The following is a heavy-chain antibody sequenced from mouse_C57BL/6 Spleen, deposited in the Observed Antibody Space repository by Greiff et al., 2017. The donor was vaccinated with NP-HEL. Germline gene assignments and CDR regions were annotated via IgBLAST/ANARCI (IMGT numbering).Heavy chain of an antibody. Sequence: VQLQQPGAELVKPGASVKLSCKASGYTFTSYWMQWVKQRPGQGLEWIGEIDPSASYTNYNQKFKGKATLTVDTSSSTAYMQLSSLTSEYSAVYYCARVEIPYYYGSSYDYAMDYWGQGTSVTVSS. J-gene: IGHJ4*01. V-gene: IGHV1-50*01. CDR3: ARVEIPYYYGSSYDYAMDY. CDR2: IDPSASYT. CDR1: GYTFTSYW. D-gene: IGHD1-1*01.